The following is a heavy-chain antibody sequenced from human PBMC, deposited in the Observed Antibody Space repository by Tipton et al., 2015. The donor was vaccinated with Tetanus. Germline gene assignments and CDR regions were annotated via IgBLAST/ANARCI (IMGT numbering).Heavy chain of an antibody. CDR3: ACNPNIAAAGTGEDSGWFDP. Sequence: TLSLTCTVSGGSISNHYWSWIRQPPGKGLEWIGYLYDNGRTKYNPSLNSRVTISVDTPKKQLSLKLTSVTAADTAVYYCACNPNIAAAGTGEDSGWFDPWGQGTLVTVSS. CDR2: LYDNGRT. CDR1: GGSISNHY. J-gene: IGHJ5*02. D-gene: IGHD6-13*01. V-gene: IGHV4-59*11.